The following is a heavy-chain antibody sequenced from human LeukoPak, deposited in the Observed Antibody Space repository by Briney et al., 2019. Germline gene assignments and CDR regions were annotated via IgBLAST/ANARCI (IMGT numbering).Heavy chain of an antibody. V-gene: IGHV3-23*01. J-gene: IGHJ4*02. D-gene: IGHD3-22*01. CDR2: IFIRGEST. Sequence: GGSLRLSCAASGFTFSIYAMSWVRQAPGEGGEWVSSIFIRGESTWYADSVKGRFTITRDNSENTLYLQMHSLRAEDTAVYYCARDRPNYYGSDGHYYRRDDDYWGRGTLVSVSS. CDR3: ARDRPNYYGSDGHYYRRDDDY. CDR1: GFTFSIYA.